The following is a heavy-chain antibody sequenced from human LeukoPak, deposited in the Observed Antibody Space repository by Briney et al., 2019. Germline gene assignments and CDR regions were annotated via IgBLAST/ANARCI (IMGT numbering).Heavy chain of an antibody. J-gene: IGHJ4*02. CDR1: GGTFSSYA. D-gene: IGHD3-22*01. Sequence: SVKVSCKASGGTFSSYAISWVRQAPGQGLEWMGRIIPILGIANYAQKFQGRVTITTDESTSTAYMELSSLRSEDTAVYYCARGPYYYDSSGYYYFDYWGQGTLVTVSS. CDR2: IIPILGIA. V-gene: IGHV1-69*04. CDR3: ARGPYYYDSSGYYYFDY.